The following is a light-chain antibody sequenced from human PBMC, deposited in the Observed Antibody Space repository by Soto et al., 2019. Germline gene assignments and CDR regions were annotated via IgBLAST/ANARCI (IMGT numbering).Light chain of an antibody. Sequence: DIKLTQSPSSQTASVPDSDTTTCRASQGISNYLAWYQQKPGKAPKLLIYLTSSLQSGVPSRFSGSGSGTDFTLTISSLQPDDFATYYCQQCNSYSPWTFGQGTKVDI. CDR2: LTS. V-gene: IGKV1-16*01. CDR1: QGISNY. CDR3: QQCNSYSPWT. J-gene: IGKJ1*01.